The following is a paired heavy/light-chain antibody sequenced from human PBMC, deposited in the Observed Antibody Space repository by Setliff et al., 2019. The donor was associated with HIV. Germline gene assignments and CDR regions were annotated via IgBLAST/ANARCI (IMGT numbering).Light chain of an antibody. CDR1: QSLLHSDGKTY. J-gene: IGKJ4*01. CDR2: EVS. CDR3: MQGIQLPLT. Sequence: DIVMTQSPLSLSVTPGQPASISCKSSQSLLHSDGKTYLYWYLHKAGQSPQLLISEVSSRFSGVPDRFSGSGSGTDFTLKISRVEAEDVGVYYCMQGIQLPLTFGGGTKVEIK. V-gene: IGKV2-29*02.
Heavy chain of an antibody. Sequence: QVQLVQSGAEVKKPGSSVKVSCKASGGSFNSYTFTWIRQAPGQGLEWMGRIVPTFGTTNYAQKFQGRLTISVDESTSTAYVELSGLRSDDTAIYYCASGPDCSGASCFFRRHYYFDRWGQGTLVSVSS. J-gene: IGHJ4*02. CDR2: IVPTFGTT. CDR3: ASGPDCSGASCFFRRHYYFDR. CDR1: GGSFNSYT. V-gene: IGHV1-69*13. D-gene: IGHD2-15*01.